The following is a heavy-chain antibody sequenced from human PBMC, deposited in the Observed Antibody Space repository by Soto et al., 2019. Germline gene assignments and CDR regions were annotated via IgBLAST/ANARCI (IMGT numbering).Heavy chain of an antibody. Sequence: ASVKVSCKASGYTFTTYYMHWVRQAPGQGLEWMGIINPSGGSTSYAQKFQGRVTMTRDTSTSTVYMELSSLRSEDTAVYYCARVYCSGASCYGIDYWGQGTLVTVSS. V-gene: IGHV1-46*01. J-gene: IGHJ4*02. CDR2: INPSGGST. CDR1: GYTFTTYY. D-gene: IGHD2-15*01. CDR3: ARVYCSGASCYGIDY.